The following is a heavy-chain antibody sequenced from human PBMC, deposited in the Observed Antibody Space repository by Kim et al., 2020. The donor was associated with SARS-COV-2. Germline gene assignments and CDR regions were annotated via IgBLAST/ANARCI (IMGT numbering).Heavy chain of an antibody. V-gene: IGHV4-31*02. D-gene: IGHD6-13*01. CDR3: ARAIAAAGTTFSY. J-gene: IGHJ4*02. Sequence: YHPSLKSRVTISVDTSKNQFSLKLSSVTAADTAVYYCARAIAAAGTTFSYWGQGTLVTVSS.